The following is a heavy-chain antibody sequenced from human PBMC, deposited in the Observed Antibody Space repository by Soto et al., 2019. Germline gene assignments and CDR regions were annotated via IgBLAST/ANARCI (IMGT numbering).Heavy chain of an antibody. J-gene: IGHJ3*02. CDR3: AREGHDSSGYYYHAFDI. Sequence: PGGSLRLSCAASGFTFSSYSMNWVRQAPGKGLEWVSSISSSSSYIYYADSVKGRFTISRDNAKNSLYLQMNSLRAEDTAVYYCAREGHDSSGYYYHAFDIWGQGTMVTVSS. V-gene: IGHV3-21*01. CDR1: GFTFSSYS. CDR2: ISSSSSYI. D-gene: IGHD3-22*01.